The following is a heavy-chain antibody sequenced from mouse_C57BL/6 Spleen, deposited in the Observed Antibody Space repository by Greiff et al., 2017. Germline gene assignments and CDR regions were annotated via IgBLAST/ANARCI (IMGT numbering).Heavy chain of an antibody. J-gene: IGHJ3*01. D-gene: IGHD3-3*01. Sequence: QVHVKQSGAELVRPGTSVKLSCKASGYTFTSYWMHWVKQRPGQGLEWIGVIDPSDSYTNYNQKFKGKATLTVDTSSSTAYMQLSSLTSEDSAVYYCARDLGAYWGQGTLVTVSA. CDR3: ARDLGAY. V-gene: IGHV1-59*01. CDR1: GYTFTSYW. CDR2: IDPSDSYT.